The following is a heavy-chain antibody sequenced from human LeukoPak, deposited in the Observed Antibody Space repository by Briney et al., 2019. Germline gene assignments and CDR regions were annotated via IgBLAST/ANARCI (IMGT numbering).Heavy chain of an antibody. V-gene: IGHV5-51*01. Sequence: GESLQISCQVSGYSFINYWIGWVRQLPGKGLESMGIIYPADSDTTYSPSFQGQVTISADKSISTVYLQWSSLKASDTAMYYCARPQDIYTAFDYWGQGTLVTVSS. CDR1: GYSFINYW. D-gene: IGHD3-16*01. CDR3: ARPQDIYTAFDY. CDR2: IYPADSDT. J-gene: IGHJ4*02.